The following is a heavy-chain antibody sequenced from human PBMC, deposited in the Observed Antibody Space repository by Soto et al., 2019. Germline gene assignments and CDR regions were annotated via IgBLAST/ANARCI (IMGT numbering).Heavy chain of an antibody. V-gene: IGHV4-39*01. CDR2: IYYSGST. D-gene: IGHD5-12*01. J-gene: IGHJ5*02. Sequence: SETLSLTCTVAGGSISGRGYYWGWIRQPPGKGLEWIGSIYYSGSTYYNPSLKSRVTISVDTSKNQFSLKLSSVTAADTAVYYCASSGDGYNSDWFDPWGQGTLLTVSS. CDR3: ASSGDGYNSDWFDP. CDR1: GGSISGRGYY.